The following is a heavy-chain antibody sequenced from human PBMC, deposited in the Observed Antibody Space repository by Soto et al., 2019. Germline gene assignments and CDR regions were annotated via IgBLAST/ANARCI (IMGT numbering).Heavy chain of an antibody. D-gene: IGHD2-2*01. J-gene: IGHJ4*02. CDR2: VNHSGTT. CDR1: GGSFSGYY. V-gene: IGHV4-34*01. Sequence: QVQLQQWGAGLLKPWETLSLTCAVYGGSFSGYYWTWIRQSPEKWLEWIGEVNHSGTTYYNPSLKTRVTISVHTPKNQFSLKMSSVTAADTAVYYCARGIGYCSSINCYSSRRLRFDSWGQGTLVTVSS. CDR3: ARGIGYCSSINCYSSRRLRFDS.